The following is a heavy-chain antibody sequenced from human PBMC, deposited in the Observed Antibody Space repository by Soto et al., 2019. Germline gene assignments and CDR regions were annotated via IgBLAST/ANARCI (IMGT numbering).Heavy chain of an antibody. CDR2: MNDFGRT. CDR3: ARSFCRDAVRCNWFDP. V-gene: IGHV4-59*01. Sequence: SETLSLTCTVSGASSSSYYWSWLRQPPGKGLEWIGYMNDFGRTIYNPSLKSRVTISFDTSKSQLSLKLTSVIAADTAVYYCARSFCRDAVRCNWFDPWGQGTLVTVSS. J-gene: IGHJ5*02. D-gene: IGHD2-8*01. CDR1: GASSSSYY.